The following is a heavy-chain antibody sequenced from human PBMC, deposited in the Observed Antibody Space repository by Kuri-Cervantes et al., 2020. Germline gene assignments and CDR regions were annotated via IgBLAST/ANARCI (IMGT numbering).Heavy chain of an antibody. CDR2: IYHSGGT. CDR3: ARGAVFGVVGWFDP. D-gene: IGHD3-3*01. CDR1: GGSISSGGYS. Sequence: SCAVSGGSISSGGYSWSWIRQPPGKGLEWIGYIYHSGGTYYNPSLKRRVTISVDRSKNQFSLKLSSVTAADTAVYYCARGAVFGVVGWFDPWGQGTLVTVSS. V-gene: IGHV4-30-2*01. J-gene: IGHJ5*02.